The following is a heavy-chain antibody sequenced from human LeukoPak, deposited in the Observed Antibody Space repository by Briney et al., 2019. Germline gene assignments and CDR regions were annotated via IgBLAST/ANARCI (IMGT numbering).Heavy chain of an antibody. V-gene: IGHV3-48*03. CDR2: ISASGRNI. Sequence: GGSLRLSCAASGFTFSTYEMNWVRQAPGKGLEWVSYISASGRNIYYADSVKGRFTISRDNSKNTLYLQMNSLRAEDTAVYYCAKGDFIYYDTPLDPWGQGTLVTVSS. CDR1: GFTFSTYE. D-gene: IGHD3-22*01. CDR3: AKGDFIYYDTPLDP. J-gene: IGHJ5*02.